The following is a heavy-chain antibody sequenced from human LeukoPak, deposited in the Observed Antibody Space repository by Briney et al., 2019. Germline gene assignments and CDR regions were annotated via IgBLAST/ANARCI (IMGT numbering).Heavy chain of an antibody. J-gene: IGHJ3*01. CDR1: GYTFTDYY. D-gene: IGHD3-9*01. CDR2: MNPNSGGT. CDR3: ANLDILTGYPPAHDASDV. V-gene: IGHV1-2*02. Sequence: GASVKVSCKASGYTFTDYYMHWVRQAPGQGLEWMGWMNPNSGGTNYAQKFQGRVTMTRDTSISTAYMELSRLRSDDTAMYYCANLDILTGYPPAHDASDVWGQGTMVTVSS.